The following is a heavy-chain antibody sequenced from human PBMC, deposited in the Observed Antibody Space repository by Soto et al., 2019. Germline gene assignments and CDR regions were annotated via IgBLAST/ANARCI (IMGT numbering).Heavy chain of an antibody. CDR1: GFTFSDYY. V-gene: IGHV3-11*04. CDR3: VREVKTFFGPEAASGHFDS. D-gene: IGHD3-3*01. J-gene: IGHJ4*02. Sequence: GGSLRLSCARSGFTFSDYYMSWIRQSPGKGLEWVSYISSSGSSGSIIYYADSVKGRFTISRDNARNTVVLQANSLTSEDTAVYFCVREVKTFFGPEAASGHFDSWGQGAQVPVSS. CDR2: ISSSGSSGSII.